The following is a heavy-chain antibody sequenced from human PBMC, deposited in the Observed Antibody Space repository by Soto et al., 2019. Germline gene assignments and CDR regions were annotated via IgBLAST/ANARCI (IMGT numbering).Heavy chain of an antibody. CDR3: ARDVCSGCVCYSSWFDP. CDR2: INAGNGNT. J-gene: IGHJ5*02. CDR1: GFTFTSYV. Sequence: GASVKVSCKASGFTFTSYVMHWVRQAPGQRLEWMGWINAGNGNTKYSQKFQGRVTITRDTSASTAYMELSSLRPEDTAVYYCARDVCSGCVCYSSWFDPWGRGTLVTVSS. D-gene: IGHD2-15*01. V-gene: IGHV1-3*01.